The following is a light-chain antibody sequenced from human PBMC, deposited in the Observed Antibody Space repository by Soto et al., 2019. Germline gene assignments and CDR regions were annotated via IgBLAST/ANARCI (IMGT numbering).Light chain of an antibody. CDR2: EVT. CDR1: SSEVGGYNY. Sequence: QSALTKPPSASGSPGQSVTISCTGTSSEVGGYNYVSWYQQYPGRAPKFMIYEVTKRPSGVPDRLSGSKSGNTASLTVSGLQAEYESDYYCSSYAASNNFYFVFGGGTKVTVL. J-gene: IGLJ3*02. CDR3: SSYAASNNFYFV. V-gene: IGLV2-8*01.